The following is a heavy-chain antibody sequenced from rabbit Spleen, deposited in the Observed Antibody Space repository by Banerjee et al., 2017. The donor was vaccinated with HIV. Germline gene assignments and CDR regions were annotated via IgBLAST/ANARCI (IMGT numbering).Heavy chain of an antibody. CDR2: INVATGKP. Sequence: QEQLVESGGGLVQPEGSLTLTCTASGFSFGDRDVMCWVRQAPGKGLEWIACINVATGKPVYATWAKGRFTISRTSSTTVTLRMTSLTAADTATYFCARDKDLDIWGYEFNLWGPGTLVTVS. J-gene: IGHJ4*01. CDR1: GFSFGDRDV. V-gene: IGHV1S45*01. D-gene: IGHD3-1*01. CDR3: ARDKDLDIWGYEFNL.